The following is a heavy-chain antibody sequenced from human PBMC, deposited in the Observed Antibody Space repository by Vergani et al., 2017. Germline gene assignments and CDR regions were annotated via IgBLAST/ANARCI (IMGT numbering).Heavy chain of an antibody. V-gene: IGHV1-2*02. CDR2: INPNSGGT. J-gene: IGHJ3*02. CDR3: ARVPFYYDILTGYTPWAPFDI. CDR1: GYTFTDYY. Sequence: QVQLVQSGAEVKKPGASVKVSCKASGYTFTDYYMHWVRQAPGQGLEWMGWINPNSGGTNYAQKFQGRVTMTRDTSISTAYMELSRLRSDDTAVYYCARVPFYYDILTGYTPWAPFDIWGQGTMVTVSS. D-gene: IGHD3-9*01.